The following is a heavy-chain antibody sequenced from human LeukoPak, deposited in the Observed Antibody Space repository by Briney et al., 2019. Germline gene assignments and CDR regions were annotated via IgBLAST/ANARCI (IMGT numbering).Heavy chain of an antibody. CDR3: ARRRVRYDYVWGSYRYTYYFDY. D-gene: IGHD3-16*02. J-gene: IGHJ4*02. CDR2: ISYDGSNK. V-gene: IGHV3-30-3*01. Sequence: PGGSLRLSCAASGFTFSSYAMHWVRQAPGKGLEWVAVISYDGSNKYYADSVKGRFTISRDNSKNTLYLQMNSLRAEDTAVYYCARRRVRYDYVWGSYRYTYYFDYWGQGTLVTVSS. CDR1: GFTFSSYA.